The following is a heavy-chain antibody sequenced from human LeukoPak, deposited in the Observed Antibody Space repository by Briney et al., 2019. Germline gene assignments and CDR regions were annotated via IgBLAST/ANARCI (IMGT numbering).Heavy chain of an antibody. CDR1: GGSISSYY. V-gene: IGHV4-59*01. D-gene: IGHD3-3*01. CDR2: IYYSGST. Sequence: SETLSLTCTVSGGSISSYYWSWIRQPPGKGLEWIGYIYYSGSTNYNPSLKSRVTISVDTSKNQFSLKLSSVTAADTAVYYCARVDFGVVIIFDYWGQGTLVTVSS. J-gene: IGHJ4*02. CDR3: ARVDFGVVIIFDY.